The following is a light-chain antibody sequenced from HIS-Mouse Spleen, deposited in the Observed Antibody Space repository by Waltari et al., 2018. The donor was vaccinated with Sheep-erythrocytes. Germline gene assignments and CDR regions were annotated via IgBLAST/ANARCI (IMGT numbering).Light chain of an antibody. CDR2: DVS. V-gene: IGLV2-11*01. J-gene: IGLJ1*01. CDR3: CSYAGSYNHV. Sequence: QSALTQPRSVSGSPGQSVTISCTGTSSDVGGWNYVSWYQQHPGNAPKLMIYDVSKRPSGVPDRFSGSKSGNTASLTISGLQAEDEADYYCCSYAGSYNHVFATGTKVTVL. CDR1: SSDVGGWNY.